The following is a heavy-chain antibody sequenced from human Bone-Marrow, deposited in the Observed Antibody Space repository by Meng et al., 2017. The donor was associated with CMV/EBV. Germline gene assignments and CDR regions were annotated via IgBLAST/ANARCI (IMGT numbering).Heavy chain of an antibody. CDR1: GFTFSSYE. CDR3: ARGGSGWYGGVFDY. CDR2: IYSGGST. J-gene: IGHJ4*02. Sequence: GGSLRLSCAASGFTFSSYEMNWVRQAPGKGLEWVSVIYSGGSTYYTDSVKGRFTLSRDNSKNTLYLQMNSLRAEDTAVYYCARGGSGWYGGVFDYWGQGTLVTVSS. D-gene: IGHD6-19*01. V-gene: IGHV3-53*01.